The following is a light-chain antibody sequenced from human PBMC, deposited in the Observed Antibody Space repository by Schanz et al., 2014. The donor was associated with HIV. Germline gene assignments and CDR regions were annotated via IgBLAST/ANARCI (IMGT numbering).Light chain of an antibody. CDR1: RSDVGGYDH. CDR3: QSYDVTLRAVV. Sequence: QSALTQPRSVSGSPGQSVAISCTGTRSDVGGYDHVSWYQQHPGKAPKLMIYGVTKRPSGVPDRFSGSKSGKPASLTIAGLQAEDEADYYCQSYDVTLRAVVLGGGTKLTVL. J-gene: IGLJ2*01. CDR2: GVT. V-gene: IGLV2-11*01.